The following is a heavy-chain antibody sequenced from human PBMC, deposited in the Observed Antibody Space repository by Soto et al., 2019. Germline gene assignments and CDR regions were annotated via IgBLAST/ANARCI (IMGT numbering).Heavy chain of an antibody. Sequence: SETLSLTCTVSGGSISSSSYYWGWIRQPPGKGLEWIGSIYYSGSTYYNPSLKSRVTISVDTSKNQFSLKLSSVTAADTAVYYYCRNNGRWESTASRCCWFDVWGKGTTVTVSS. J-gene: IGHJ6*04. D-gene: IGHD6-6*01. V-gene: IGHV4-39*01. CDR3: CRNNGRWESTASRCCWFDV. CDR1: GGSISSSSYY. CDR2: IYYSGST.